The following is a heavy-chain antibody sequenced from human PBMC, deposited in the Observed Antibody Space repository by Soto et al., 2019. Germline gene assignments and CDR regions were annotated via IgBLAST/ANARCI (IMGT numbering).Heavy chain of an antibody. D-gene: IGHD1-26*01. Sequence: EVQLVETGGGLIQPGGSLRLSCAASGFTVSSNYMSWVPQAPGKGLGWVSVIYSGGSTYYADSGKGRFTISRDNSKNTLYLQMNSLRAEDTAVYYCARAEERSYSGRNRPTKVGYGMDVWGQGTTVTVSS. V-gene: IGHV3-53*02. CDR1: GFTVSSNY. CDR3: ARAEERSYSGRNRPTKVGYGMDV. CDR2: IYSGGST. J-gene: IGHJ6*02.